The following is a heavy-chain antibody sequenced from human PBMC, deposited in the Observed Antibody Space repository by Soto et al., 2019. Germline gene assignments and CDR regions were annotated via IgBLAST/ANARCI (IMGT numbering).Heavy chain of an antibody. D-gene: IGHD4-4*01. CDR3: AREGGNYSYYYGMDV. Sequence: EVQVVESGGGLVKPGGSLRLSCAASGISFSSHSINWVRQAPGKGLEWVSSISSSSTYIYYADSVKGRFTISRDNAQNSLYLQMNSLRAEDTDVYYCAREGGNYSYYYGMDVWGQGTTVTVSS. J-gene: IGHJ6*02. CDR2: ISSSSTYI. CDR1: GISFSSHS. V-gene: IGHV3-21*01.